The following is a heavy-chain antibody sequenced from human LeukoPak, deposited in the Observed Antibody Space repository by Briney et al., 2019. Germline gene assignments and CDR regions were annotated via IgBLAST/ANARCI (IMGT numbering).Heavy chain of an antibody. CDR2: ISYDGSNK. D-gene: IGHD3-10*01. CDR3: ANQPYYYGSGSYPGMDV. V-gene: IGHV3-30*18. CDR1: GFTFSSYG. Sequence: PGRSLRLSCAASGFTFSSYGMHWVRQAPGKGLEWVAVISYDGSNKYYAVSVKGRFTISRDNSKNTLYLQMNSLRAEDTAVYYCANQPYYYGSGSYPGMDVWGKGTTVTVSS. J-gene: IGHJ6*04.